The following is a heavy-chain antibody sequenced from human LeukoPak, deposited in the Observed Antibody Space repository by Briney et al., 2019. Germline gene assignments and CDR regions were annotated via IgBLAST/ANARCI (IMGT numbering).Heavy chain of an antibody. CDR1: GFIFSGSW. V-gene: IGHV3-7*03. D-gene: IGHD2-15*01. J-gene: IGHJ4*02. CDR3: TTDTWYSAGH. CDR2: IKKDGSEK. Sequence: GGSLRLSWTASGFIFSGSWMAWIRQAPGKGLEWVAIIKKDGSEKYYVDSMKGRFTISRDNAKNSLFLQMNSLRAEDTAIYYCTTDTWYSAGHWGQGTLVTVSS.